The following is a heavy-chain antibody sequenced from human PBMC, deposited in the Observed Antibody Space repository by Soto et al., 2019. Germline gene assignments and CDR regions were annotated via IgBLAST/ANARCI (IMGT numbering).Heavy chain of an antibody. V-gene: IGHV4-61*08. CDR3: ARFDLAAAGTGGWFDP. J-gene: IGHJ5*02. CDR1: GGSVSSGGYY. Sequence: PSETLSLTCTDSGGSVSSGGYYWSWIRQPTGKGLEWIGYIYYSGSTNYNPSLKSRVTISVDTSKNQFSLKLSSVTAADTAVYYCARFDLAAAGTGGWFDPWGQGTLVTVSS. D-gene: IGHD6-13*01. CDR2: IYYSGST.